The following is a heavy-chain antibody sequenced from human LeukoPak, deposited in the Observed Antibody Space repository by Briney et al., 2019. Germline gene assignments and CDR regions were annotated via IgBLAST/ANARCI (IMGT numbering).Heavy chain of an antibody. CDR3: ARAGISFFDY. Sequence: GGSLRLSCAASGFTFSSYAMHWVRQAPGKGLEWVAVMSYDGSNKYYADSVKGRFTISGDNSKNTLYLQMNSLRAEDTAVYYCARAGISFFDYWGQGTLVTVSS. CDR1: GFTFSSYA. D-gene: IGHD1-1*01. J-gene: IGHJ4*02. CDR2: MSYDGSNK. V-gene: IGHV3-30-3*01.